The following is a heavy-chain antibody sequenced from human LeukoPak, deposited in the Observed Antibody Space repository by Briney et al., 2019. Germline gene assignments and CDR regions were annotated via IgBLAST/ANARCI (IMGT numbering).Heavy chain of an antibody. V-gene: IGHV1-69*10. CDR1: GGTFSSYA. J-gene: IGHJ6*03. D-gene: IGHD6-25*01. CDR3: ARVRYSSDYYYYYMDV. Sequence: ASVKVSCKASGGTFSSYAITWVRQAPGQGLEWMGGIIPIFGIAKYAQKFQGRVTIIADKSTSTTYMELNSLRSEDTAVYYCARVRYSSDYYYYYMDVWGKGTTVTVSS. CDR2: IIPIFGIA.